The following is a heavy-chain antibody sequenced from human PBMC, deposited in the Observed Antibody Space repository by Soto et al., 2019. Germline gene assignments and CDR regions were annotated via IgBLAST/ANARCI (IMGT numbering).Heavy chain of an antibody. CDR1: GGTFSSYA. D-gene: IGHD6-6*01. CDR3: ARDGEYSSSSKYYYGMDV. J-gene: IGHJ6*02. Sequence: SVKVSCKASGGTFSSYAISWVRQAPGQGLEWMGGIIPIFGTANYAQKFQGRVTITADESTSTAYMELSSLRSEDTAVYYCARDGEYSSSSKYYYGMDVWGQGTTVTVSS. CDR2: IIPIFGTA. V-gene: IGHV1-69*13.